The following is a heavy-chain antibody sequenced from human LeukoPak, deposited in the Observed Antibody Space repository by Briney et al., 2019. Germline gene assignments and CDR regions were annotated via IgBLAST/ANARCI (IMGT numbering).Heavy chain of an antibody. Sequence: GGSLRLSCAASGFTFSSYAISWVRQAPGKGLEWVSAISGSGGSTYYADSVKGRFTISRDNSKNTLYLQMNSLRAEDTAVYYCANFPSPRGDYDKTDYWGQGTLVTVSS. D-gene: IGHD4-17*01. CDR3: ANFPSPRGDYDKTDY. J-gene: IGHJ4*02. V-gene: IGHV3-23*01. CDR1: GFTFSSYA. CDR2: ISGSGGST.